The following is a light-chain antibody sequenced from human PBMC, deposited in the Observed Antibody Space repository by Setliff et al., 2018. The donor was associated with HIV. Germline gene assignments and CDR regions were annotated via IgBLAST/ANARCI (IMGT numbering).Light chain of an antibody. CDR2: EVS. V-gene: IGLV2-14*02. Sequence: QSALAQPASVSGSPGQSITISCTGTSSDVGRYNLVSWYQQHPGKAPKLMIYEVSNRPSGISNRFSGSKSGNTASLTISGLQAEDEADYYCSSYTSTSTVVFGGGTQLTVL. J-gene: IGLJ2*01. CDR1: SSDVGRYNL. CDR3: SSYTSTSTVV.